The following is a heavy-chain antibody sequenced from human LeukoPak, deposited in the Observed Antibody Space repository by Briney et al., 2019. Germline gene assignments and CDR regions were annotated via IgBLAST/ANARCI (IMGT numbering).Heavy chain of an antibody. D-gene: IGHD4-17*01. J-gene: IGHJ6*02. Sequence: PGGSLRLSCEASGFTFSGYAVSWVRQAPGKGLEWVSGFGTDGNTHYAESVRGRFDISRDTSKTTVYLQMNSLRDEDTAVYYCARDGGNYGVDRPPYYYYGMDVWGQGTTVTVSS. CDR2: FGTDGNT. V-gene: IGHV3-23*01. CDR3: ARDGGNYGVDRPPYYYYGMDV. CDR1: GFTFSGYA.